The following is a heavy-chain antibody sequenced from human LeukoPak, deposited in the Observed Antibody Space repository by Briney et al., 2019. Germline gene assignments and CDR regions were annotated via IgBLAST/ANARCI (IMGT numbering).Heavy chain of an antibody. J-gene: IGHJ4*02. V-gene: IGHV3-23*01. D-gene: IGHD3-9*01. CDR1: GVTFSSYA. CDR2: ISGSGGST. Sequence: PGGSLRLSCAASGVTFSSYAMSWVRQAPGKGLEWVSGISGSGGSTYYADSVKGRFTISRDNSKNTLYLQMNSLRPEDTAVYYCAKYKTELRYFDWWGQGTLVTVSS. CDR3: AKYKTELRYFDW.